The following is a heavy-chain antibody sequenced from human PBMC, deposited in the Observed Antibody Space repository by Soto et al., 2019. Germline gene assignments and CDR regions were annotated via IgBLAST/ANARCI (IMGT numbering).Heavy chain of an antibody. CDR1: GYSFTSYW. CDR2: IDPSDSYT. V-gene: IGHV5-10-1*01. D-gene: IGHD3-22*01. CDR3: ASRFQYYYDSSGYYDDAFDI. J-gene: IGHJ3*02. Sequence: PGESLKISCRGSGYSFTSYWISWVRQMPGKGLEWMGRIDPSDSYTNYSPSFQGHVTISADKSISTAYLQWSSLKASDTAMYYCASRFQYYYDSSGYYDDAFDIWGQGTMVTVSS.